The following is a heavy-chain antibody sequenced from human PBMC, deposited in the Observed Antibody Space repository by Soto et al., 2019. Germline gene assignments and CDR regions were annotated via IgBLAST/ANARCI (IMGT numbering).Heavy chain of an antibody. CDR2: IYWDDDE. D-gene: IGHD3-3*01. J-gene: IGHJ5*02. CDR3: AHSIHDFWSGPQENWFDP. Sequence: SGPTLVNPTQTLTLTCTFSGFSLSTSGVGVGWIRQPPGKALEWLALIYWDDDERYSPSLKSRLTITKDTSKNQVVLTMTNMDPVDTATYYCAHSIHDFWSGPQENWFDPWGQGTLVTVSS. V-gene: IGHV2-5*02. CDR1: GFSLSTSGVG.